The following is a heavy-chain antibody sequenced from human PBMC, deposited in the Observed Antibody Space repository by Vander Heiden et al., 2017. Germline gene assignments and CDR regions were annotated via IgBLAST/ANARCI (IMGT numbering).Heavy chain of an antibody. D-gene: IGHD1-20*01. CDR2: IGTAGDT. V-gene: IGHV3-13*01. Sequence: EVQLVESGGGLVQPGGSLRLSCAASGFTFSSYDMHWVRQATGKGLEWVSAIGTAGDTYYPGSVKGRFTISRENAKNSLYLQMNSLRAGDTAVYYCARGVTGTTFDPWGQGTLVTVSS. J-gene: IGHJ5*02. CDR1: GFTFSSYD. CDR3: ARGVTGTTFDP.